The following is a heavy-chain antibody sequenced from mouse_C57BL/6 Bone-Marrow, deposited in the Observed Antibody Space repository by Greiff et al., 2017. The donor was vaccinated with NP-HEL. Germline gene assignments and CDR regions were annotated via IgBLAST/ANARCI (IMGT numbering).Heavy chain of an antibody. V-gene: IGHV1-19*01. CDR3: ARPLYYSNYDYFDY. CDR2: INPYNGGT. CDR1: GYTFTDYY. Sequence: VQLQQSGPVLVKPGASVKMSCKASGYTFTDYYMNWVKQSHGKSLEWIGVINPYNGGTSYNQKFKGKATLTVDKSSSTAYMELNSLTSEDSAVYYCARPLYYSNYDYFDYWGQGTTLTVSS. D-gene: IGHD2-5*01. J-gene: IGHJ2*01.